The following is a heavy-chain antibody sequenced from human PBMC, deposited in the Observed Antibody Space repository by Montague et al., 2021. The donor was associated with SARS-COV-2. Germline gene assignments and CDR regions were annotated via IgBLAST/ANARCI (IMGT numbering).Heavy chain of an antibody. CDR3: ARGSGSASATWFDP. V-gene: IGHV4-59*13. CDR1: GGSISSYY. Sequence: SETLSLTCTVSGGSISSYYWSWIRLPPGKGLEWVGHIYYTGITKXXSSLKSRVTISVDTSKNQLSLKLDSVTAADTAVYYCARGSGSASATWFDPWGQGTLVTVSS. D-gene: IGHD6-25*01. J-gene: IGHJ5*02. CDR2: IYYTGIT.